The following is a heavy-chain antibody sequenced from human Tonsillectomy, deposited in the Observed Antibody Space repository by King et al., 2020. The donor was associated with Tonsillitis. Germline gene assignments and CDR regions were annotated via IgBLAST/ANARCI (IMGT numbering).Heavy chain of an antibody. Sequence: VQLVESGGGVAQPGRSLRLSCAASGFIFGGFAMHWVRQAPGKGLQWVARISYGGNRKYYADSVQGRFTISRDNFKNMLYLQMDSLRPEDTATFYCARDLTTESEQEHSYAMDVWGQGSTVTVSS. CDR1: GFIFGGFA. CDR3: ARDLTTESEQEHSYAMDV. J-gene: IGHJ6*02. CDR2: ISYGGNRK. D-gene: IGHD4-11*01. V-gene: IGHV3-30*01.